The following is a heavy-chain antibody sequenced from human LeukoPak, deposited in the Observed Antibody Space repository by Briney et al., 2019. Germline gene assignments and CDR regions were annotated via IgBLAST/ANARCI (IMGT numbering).Heavy chain of an antibody. J-gene: IGHJ4*02. D-gene: IGHD3-3*01. V-gene: IGHV5-51*01. CDR1: GSIFTSYW. Sequence: GGPRQISGEGSGSIFTSYWSGGGRQLPGKGREWMGIIYPGDSDNRYSPSCQGQVTISANKSISTSYLKWRDLQAAAAAFYSGARHPYDFWRGYYPDYWGQGTLVTVSS. CDR2: IYPGDSDN. CDR3: ARHPYDFWRGYYPDY.